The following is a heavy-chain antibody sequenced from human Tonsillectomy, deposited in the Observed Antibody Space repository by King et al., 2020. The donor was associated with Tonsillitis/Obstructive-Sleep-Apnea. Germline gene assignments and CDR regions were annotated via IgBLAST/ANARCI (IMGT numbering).Heavy chain of an antibody. V-gene: IGHV5-51*01. D-gene: IGHD3-10*01. CDR3: ARYGSGSYYKVWDAFDI. J-gene: IGHJ3*02. CDR1: GYSFTTYW. Sequence: QLVQSGAEVKKPGESLKISCKGSGYSFTTYWIGWGRQMSGKGLEGMGIIYPGDSYTRYSPSFQGQVTIPADKSISTAYLQWSSLKASDTAMYYCARYGSGSYYKVWDAFDIWGQGTMVTVSS. CDR2: IYPGDSYT.